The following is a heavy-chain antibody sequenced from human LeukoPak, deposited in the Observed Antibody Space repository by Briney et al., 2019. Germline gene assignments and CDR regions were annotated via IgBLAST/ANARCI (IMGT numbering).Heavy chain of an antibody. CDR2: IYTSGST. D-gene: IGHD4-11*01. V-gene: IGHV4-4*09. CDR1: GGSFASKY. Sequence: PSETLSLTCSVSGGSFASKYWSWIRQPPGKGLEWIGYIYTSGSTNFNPSLRGRVAMSIDTSKNQFSLKFYSLTAADTAVYYWSNYIRNYHYYMDVWGKGTTVIVSS. CDR3: SNYIRNYHYYMDV. J-gene: IGHJ6*03.